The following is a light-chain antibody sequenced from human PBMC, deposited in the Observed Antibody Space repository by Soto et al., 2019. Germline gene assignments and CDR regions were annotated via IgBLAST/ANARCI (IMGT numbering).Light chain of an antibody. J-gene: IGLJ1*01. V-gene: IGLV1-47*01. CDR2: MND. CDR1: SSNILINY. CDR3: ASSDDSMSGYV. Sequence: QSVLTQPPSASGNRGQRLTISCSGSSSNILINYLDWYRQLPVTAPRLIISMNDQRPSGFPDRFSGSKSGTSASLEISGLRSEDEADYYCASSDDSMSGYVFATGTKVPVL.